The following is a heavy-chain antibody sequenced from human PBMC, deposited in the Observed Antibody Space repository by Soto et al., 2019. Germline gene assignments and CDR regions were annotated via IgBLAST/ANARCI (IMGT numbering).Heavy chain of an antibody. CDR3: AKPCSGGSCYSVWGSYYYGMDV. D-gene: IGHD2-15*01. CDR2: ISGSGGST. J-gene: IGHJ6*02. Sequence: GGSLRLSCAASGFTFSSYAMSWVRQAPGKGLEWVSAISGSGGSTYYADSVKGRFTISRDNSKNTLYLQMNSLRAEDTAVYYCAKPCSGGSCYSVWGSYYYGMDVWGQGTTVTVSS. CDR1: GFTFSSYA. V-gene: IGHV3-23*01.